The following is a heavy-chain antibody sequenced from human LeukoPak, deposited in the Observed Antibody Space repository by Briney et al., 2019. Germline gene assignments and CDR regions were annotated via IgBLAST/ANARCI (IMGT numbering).Heavy chain of an antibody. V-gene: IGHV5-51*01. CDR3: ARRSYGGKDFDY. CDR1: GTSFTTCW. D-gene: IGHD4-23*01. CDR2: IYPDDSDT. J-gene: IGHJ4*02. Sequence: GELLKISSKASGTSFTTCWISGLRHMPGKRLEWMGIIYPDDSDTRYSPSFQGQVTISADKSISTAYLQWSSLKASDTAMYYCARRSYGGKDFDYWGQGTLVTVSS.